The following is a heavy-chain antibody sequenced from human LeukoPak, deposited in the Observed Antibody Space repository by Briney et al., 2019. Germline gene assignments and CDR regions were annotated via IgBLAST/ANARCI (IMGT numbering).Heavy chain of an antibody. CDR1: GGSISSSSYY. V-gene: IGHV4-39*01. Sequence: PSETLSLTCTVSGGSISSSSYYWGWIRQPPGKGLEWIGSIYYSGSTYYNPSLKSRVTISVDTSKDQFSLKLSSVTAADTAVYYCARLSIEYSSSSGYYYYYYMDVWGKGTTVTVSS. CDR3: ARLSIEYSSSSGYYYYYYMDV. D-gene: IGHD6-6*01. CDR2: IYYSGST. J-gene: IGHJ6*03.